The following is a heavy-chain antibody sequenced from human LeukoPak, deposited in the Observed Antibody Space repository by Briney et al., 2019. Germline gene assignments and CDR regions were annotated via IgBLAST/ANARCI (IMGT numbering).Heavy chain of an antibody. Sequence: GGSLRLSCAASGFTFDDYGMSWVRQAPGKGLEWVSGINWNGGSTGYADSVKGRFTISRDNAKNSLYLQMNSLRAEDTALYYCARSGLGGYYYDSSGYPWYFDLWGRGTLVTVSS. CDR2: INWNGGST. D-gene: IGHD3-22*01. J-gene: IGHJ2*01. CDR1: GFTFDDYG. V-gene: IGHV3-20*04. CDR3: ARSGLGGYYYDSSGYPWYFDL.